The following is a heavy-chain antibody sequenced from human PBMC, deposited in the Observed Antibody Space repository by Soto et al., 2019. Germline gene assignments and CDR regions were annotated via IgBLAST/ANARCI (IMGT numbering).Heavy chain of an antibody. CDR2: ISGSGGST. D-gene: IGHD3-22*01. CDR3: AKVVTMIVAEETDAFDI. V-gene: IGHV3-23*01. J-gene: IGHJ3*02. Sequence: GGSLRLSCAASGFTFSSYAMSWVRQAPGKGLEWVSAISGSGGSTYYADSVKGRFTISRDNSKNTLYLQMNSLRAEDTAVYYCAKVVTMIVAEETDAFDIWGQGTMVTVSS. CDR1: GFTFSSYA.